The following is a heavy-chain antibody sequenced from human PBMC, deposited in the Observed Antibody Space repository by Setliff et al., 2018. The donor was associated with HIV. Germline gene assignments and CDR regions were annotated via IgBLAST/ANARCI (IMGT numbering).Heavy chain of an antibody. D-gene: IGHD1-7*01. Sequence: PSEILSLTCAVYGGSFSGYYWSWIRQPPGKGLEWIGEINHSGSTNYNPSLKSRVTISVDTSKKQFSLKLSSVTAADTAVYYCARWRDNWNSGFDYWGQGTLVTVSS. CDR3: ARWRDNWNSGFDY. J-gene: IGHJ4*02. V-gene: IGHV4-34*01. CDR2: INHSGST. CDR1: GGSFSGYY.